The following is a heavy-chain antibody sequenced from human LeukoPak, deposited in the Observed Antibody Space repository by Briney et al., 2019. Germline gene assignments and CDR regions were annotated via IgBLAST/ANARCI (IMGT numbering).Heavy chain of an antibody. CDR1: LFTLSGYM. V-gene: IGHV3-30*01. Sequence: PRRSLRLSSAPSLFTLSGYMMYSVRATLGKGLEWVAAISYDESNQYYAHSVKGRFTISRDNSKNALFLQMNSLRAEDTAVYYCARETDIVVVVAATIPTRVGAFDIWGQGTMVTVSS. CDR2: ISYDESNQ. D-gene: IGHD2-15*01. CDR3: ARETDIVVVVAATIPTRVGAFDI. J-gene: IGHJ3*02.